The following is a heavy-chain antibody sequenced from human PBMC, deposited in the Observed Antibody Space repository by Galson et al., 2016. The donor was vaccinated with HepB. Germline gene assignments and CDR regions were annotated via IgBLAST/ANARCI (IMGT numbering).Heavy chain of an antibody. D-gene: IGHD4/OR15-4a*01. CDR3: ARDDGGNYMTTFYY. Sequence: SLRLSCAASGFTFSNYWMSWVRQGPGKGLEWVANIKQDGSEKKYVDSVKGRFSISRDNAKNSLYLQMDSLRAEDTAVYYCARDDGGNYMTTFYYWGYGILVTVSS. CDR2: IKQDGSEK. CDR1: GFTFSNYW. J-gene: IGHJ4*01. V-gene: IGHV3-7*04.